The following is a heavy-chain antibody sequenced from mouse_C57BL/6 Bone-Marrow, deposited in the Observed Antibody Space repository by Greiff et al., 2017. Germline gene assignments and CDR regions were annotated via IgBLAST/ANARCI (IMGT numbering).Heavy chain of an antibody. CDR2: ISDGGSYT. Sequence: EVKLVESGGGLVKPGGSLKLSCAASGFTFSSYAMSWVRQTPEKRLEWVATISDGGSYTYYPDNVKGRFTISRDNAKNNLYLQMSHLKSEDTAMYYCAGDRELRLPYYFDYWGQGTTLTVSS. CDR1: GFTFSSYA. J-gene: IGHJ2*01. D-gene: IGHD3-2*02. CDR3: AGDRELRLPYYFDY. V-gene: IGHV5-4*01.